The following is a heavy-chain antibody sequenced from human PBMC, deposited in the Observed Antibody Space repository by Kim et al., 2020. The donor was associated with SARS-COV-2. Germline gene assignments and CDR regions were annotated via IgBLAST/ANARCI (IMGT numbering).Heavy chain of an antibody. Sequence: GGSLRLSCAASGFTCSDYYMSWIRQAPGKGLEWVSYIISSGSTIYYADSVKGRFTISRDNAKNSLYLQTNSLRAEDTAVYYCARDSIYYDILTGYTCFDYWGQGTLVTVSS. CDR3: ARDSIYYDILTGYTCFDY. CDR2: IISSGSTI. J-gene: IGHJ4*02. D-gene: IGHD3-9*01. V-gene: IGHV3-11*04. CDR1: GFTCSDYY.